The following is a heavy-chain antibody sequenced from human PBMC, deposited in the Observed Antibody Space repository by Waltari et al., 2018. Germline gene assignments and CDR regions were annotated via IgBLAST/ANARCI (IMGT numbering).Heavy chain of an antibody. V-gene: IGHV3-48*03. CDR2: ISSGASII. J-gene: IGHJ4*02. Sequence: EVQLVESGGGLVQPGGSLRLFCAASGFHFRNYEMNGVRQAPGKGLEWVAYISSGASIIYYADSVKGRFTISRDNAKNSVYLQMSSLRAEDTAIYYCARGEGGANEYWGQGTLVTVSA. CDR3: ARGEGGANEY. D-gene: IGHD1-26*01. CDR1: GFHFRNYE.